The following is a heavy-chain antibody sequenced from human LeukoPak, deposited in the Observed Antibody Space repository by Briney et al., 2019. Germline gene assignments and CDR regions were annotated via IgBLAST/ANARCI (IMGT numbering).Heavy chain of an antibody. J-gene: IGHJ6*02. CDR2: ISSSSSYI. Sequence: GGSLTLSCTVSGFTFSSYWMSWVRQAPGKGLEWVSSISSSSSYIYYADSVKGRFTISRDNAKNSLYLQMNSMRAEDTAVYYCARDSLSSGYECYYYDGMDVWGQGTTVTVSS. CDR1: GFTFSSYW. CDR3: ARDSLSSGYECYYYDGMDV. V-gene: IGHV3-21*01. D-gene: IGHD5-12*01.